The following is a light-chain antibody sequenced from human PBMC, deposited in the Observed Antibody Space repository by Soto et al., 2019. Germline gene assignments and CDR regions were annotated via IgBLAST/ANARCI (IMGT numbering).Light chain of an antibody. CDR3: ISYIPSTTTHWV. Sequence: QSALTQPASVSGSPGQSITISCTGTNTDVGGYDRVSWYQHHPGKAPKMLIFEVFNRPSGISDRFSGPKSGDTASLTISGLQAEDEADYYCISYIPSTTTHWVFGGGTKLTVL. CDR2: EVF. V-gene: IGLV2-14*01. CDR1: NTDVGGYDR. J-gene: IGLJ3*02.